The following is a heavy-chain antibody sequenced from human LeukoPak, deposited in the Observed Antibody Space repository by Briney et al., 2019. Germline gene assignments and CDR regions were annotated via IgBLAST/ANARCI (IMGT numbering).Heavy chain of an antibody. CDR3: AREGIAAAGTNWFDP. CDR1: GFTFSSYA. D-gene: IGHD6-13*01. V-gene: IGHV3-30*04. J-gene: IGHJ5*02. CDR2: ISYDGSNK. Sequence: PGGSLRLSCAASGFTFSSYAMHWVRQAPGKGLEWVAVISYDGSNKYYVDSVKGRFTISRDDSKNTLYLQMNSLRAEDTAVYYCAREGIAAAGTNWFDPWGQGTLVTVSS.